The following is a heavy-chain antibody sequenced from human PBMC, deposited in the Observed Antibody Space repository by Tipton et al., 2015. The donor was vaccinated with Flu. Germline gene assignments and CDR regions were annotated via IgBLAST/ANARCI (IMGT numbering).Heavy chain of an antibody. CDR2: ISGGRST. CDR3: ARDRFENGDNGVRGDY. D-gene: IGHD4-17*01. V-gene: IGHV3-23*01. CDR1: GFTFSNYA. J-gene: IGHJ4*02. Sequence: SLRLSCAASGFTFSNYAMSWVRQAPGKGLEWVSFISGGRSTDYADSVKGRFTISRDNSRNTLYLQMNSLRADDTAVYYCARDRFENGDNGVRGDYWGQGTLVTVSS.